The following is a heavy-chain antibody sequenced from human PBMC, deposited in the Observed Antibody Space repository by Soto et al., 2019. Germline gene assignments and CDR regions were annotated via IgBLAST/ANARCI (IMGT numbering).Heavy chain of an antibody. V-gene: IGHV1-18*01. Sequence: AAVKVSCKACGYTFTSYGISWVRQAPGQGLEWMGWISAYNGNTNYAQKLQGRVTMTTDTSTSTAYMELRSLRSDDTAVYYCASHVPAAADYDYWGKGTLVTVPS. D-gene: IGHD2-2*01. CDR3: ASHVPAAADYDY. CDR2: ISAYNGNT. J-gene: IGHJ4*02. CDR1: GYTFTSYG.